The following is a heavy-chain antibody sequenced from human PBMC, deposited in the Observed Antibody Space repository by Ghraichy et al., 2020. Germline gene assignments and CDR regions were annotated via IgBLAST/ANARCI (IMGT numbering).Heavy chain of an antibody. CDR3: ARNYNWNEGWFDP. V-gene: IGHV1-69*10. CDR1: GGTFSSYA. J-gene: IGHJ5*02. D-gene: IGHD1-20*01. Sequence: LVKVSCKASGGTFSSYAISWVRQAPGQGLEWMGGIIPIFGIANYAQKFQGRVTITADKSTSTAYMELSSLRSEDTAVYYCARNYNWNEGWFDPWGQGTLVTVSS. CDR2: IIPIFGIA.